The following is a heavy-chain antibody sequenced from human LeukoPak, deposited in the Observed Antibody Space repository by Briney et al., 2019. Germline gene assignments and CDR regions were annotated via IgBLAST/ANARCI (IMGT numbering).Heavy chain of an antibody. CDR3: ARDGSGVWFDY. V-gene: IGHV3-30-3*01. J-gene: IGHJ4*02. Sequence: GGSLRLSCAASGFTFSSYAMHWVRQAPGKGLEWVAVISYDGSNKYYADSVKGRFTISRDNSKNTLYLQMNSLRAEDTAVYYCARDGSGVWFDYWGQGTLVTVSS. D-gene: IGHD3-10*01. CDR2: ISYDGSNK. CDR1: GFTFSSYA.